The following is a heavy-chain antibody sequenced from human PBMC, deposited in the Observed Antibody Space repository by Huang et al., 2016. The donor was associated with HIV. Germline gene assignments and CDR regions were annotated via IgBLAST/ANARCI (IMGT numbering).Heavy chain of an antibody. D-gene: IGHD6-19*01. CDR2: LNPNSGKT. Sequence: QVQLVQSGPEVKKPGASVKVSCQTSGYIFRNYDINWVRQAPGQGLQWIGWLNPNSGKTAYGQNFQGRVTLTRSTSTGAAYMVLNSLTSQDTAVYYCARLTSGWYQDYWGQGTLVTVSS. J-gene: IGHJ4*02. V-gene: IGHV1-8*01. CDR1: GYIFRNYD. CDR3: ARLTSGWYQDY.